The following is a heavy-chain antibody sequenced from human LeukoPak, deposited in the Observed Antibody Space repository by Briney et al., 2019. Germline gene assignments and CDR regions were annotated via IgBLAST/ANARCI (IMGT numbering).Heavy chain of an antibody. CDR2: IYYSGST. V-gene: IGHV4-39*01. CDR1: GGSISSSSYY. CDR3: ARHERGGYSYGPQRRDGYNYRRGGFDY. D-gene: IGHD5-18*01. Sequence: SETLSLTCTVSGGSISSSSYYWGWIRQPPGKGLEWIGSIYYSGSTYYNPSLKSRVTISVDTSKNQFSLKLSSVTAADTAVYYCARHERGGYSYGPQRRDGYNYRRGGFDYWGQGTLVTVSS. J-gene: IGHJ4*02.